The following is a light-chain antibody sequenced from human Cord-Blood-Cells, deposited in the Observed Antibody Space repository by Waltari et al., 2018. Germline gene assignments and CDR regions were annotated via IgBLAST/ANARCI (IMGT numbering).Light chain of an antibody. CDR2: DVS. Sequence: QSALTQPRSVSGSPGQSVTISCTGTSSDVGGYNYVSWYQQHPGKAPKLMIYDVSTRPSGVPDRFSGSKSGNTASLTISGLQAEDEADYYCCSYAGSYTYVVFGGGTKRTVL. V-gene: IGLV2-11*01. J-gene: IGLJ2*01. CDR1: SSDVGGYNY. CDR3: CSYAGSYTYVV.